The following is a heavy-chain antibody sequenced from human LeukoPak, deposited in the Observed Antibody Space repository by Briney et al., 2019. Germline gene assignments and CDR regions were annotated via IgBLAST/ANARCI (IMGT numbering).Heavy chain of an antibody. CDR2: LYSGGST. CDR1: GFTVSRNY. V-gene: IGHV3-53*01. Sequence: GGSLRLSCAASGFTVSRNYMRWVRQAPGKGLEWVSVLYSGGSTYYGDSVKGRFTISRDNSKNTLYLQMNSLRAEDTAVYYCARALGASRFDYWGQGTLVTVSS. D-gene: IGHD3-16*01. CDR3: ARALGASRFDY. J-gene: IGHJ4*02.